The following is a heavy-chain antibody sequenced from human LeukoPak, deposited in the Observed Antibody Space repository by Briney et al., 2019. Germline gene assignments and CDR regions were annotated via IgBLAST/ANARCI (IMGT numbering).Heavy chain of an antibody. V-gene: IGHV3-7*03. CDR2: IKQDGSEK. CDR1: GFTFSSYW. D-gene: IGHD2-15*01. Sequence: GGALRLSCAASGFTFSSYWMSWGRPAPGKGVEWVANIKQDGSEKYYVDSVKGRFTISRDNAKNSLYLQMNSLRAEDTAVYYCARGRRYCSGGSCTTPRLYFDYWGQGTLVTVSS. J-gene: IGHJ4*02. CDR3: ARGRRYCSGGSCTTPRLYFDY.